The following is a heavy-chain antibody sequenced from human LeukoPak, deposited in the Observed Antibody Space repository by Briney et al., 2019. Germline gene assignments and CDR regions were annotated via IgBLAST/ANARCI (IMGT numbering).Heavy chain of an antibody. Sequence: PSETLSLTCTVSGGSISRYYWSWIRQPAGKGLEWVSSIRDSAYRTYYADSVKGRFTISRDNSKNTLYLQMNSLRAEDTAVYYCAKGSWQMVPDYYYYMDVWGKGTTVTISS. J-gene: IGHJ6*03. D-gene: IGHD6-13*01. V-gene: IGHV3-23*01. CDR2: IRDSAYRT. CDR1: GGSISRYY. CDR3: AKGSWQMVPDYYYYMDV.